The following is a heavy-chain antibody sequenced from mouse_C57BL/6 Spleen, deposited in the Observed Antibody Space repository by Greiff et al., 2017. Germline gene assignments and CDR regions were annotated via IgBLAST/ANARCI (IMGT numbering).Heavy chain of an antibody. CDR2: ISDGGSYT. CDR1: GFTFSSYA. D-gene: IGHD2-2*01. CDR3: AREGVNYAMDY. J-gene: IGHJ4*01. Sequence: EVKVVESGGGLVKPGGSLKLSCAASGFTFSSYAMSWVRQTPEKRLEWVATISDGGSYTYYPDNVKGRFTISRDNAKNNLYLQMSHLKSEDTAMYYCAREGVNYAMDYWGQGTSVTVSS. V-gene: IGHV5-4*01.